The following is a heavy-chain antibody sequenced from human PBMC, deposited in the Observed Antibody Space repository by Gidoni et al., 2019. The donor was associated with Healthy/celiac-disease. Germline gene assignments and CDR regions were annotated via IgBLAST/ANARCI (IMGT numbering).Heavy chain of an antibody. J-gene: IGHJ3*02. CDR1: GSTFTSYA. CDR2: INAGNGNT. Sequence: QVQLVQSGAEGKKPGASVKVSCKASGSTFTSYAMHWVRQAPGQRLEWMGWINAGNGNTKYSPKFQGRVTITRDTSASTAYMELSSLRSEDTAVYYCARGGDDYYDSSGYPDAFDIWGQGTMVTVSS. V-gene: IGHV1-3*01. CDR3: ARGGDDYYDSSGYPDAFDI. D-gene: IGHD3-22*01.